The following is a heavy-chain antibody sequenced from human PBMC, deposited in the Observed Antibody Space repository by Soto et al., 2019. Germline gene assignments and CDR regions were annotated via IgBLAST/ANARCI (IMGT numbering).Heavy chain of an antibody. CDR3: AKSINSELHYYYGMDV. J-gene: IGHJ6*02. Sequence: GGSLRLSCAASGFTFSSYGMHWVRQAPGKGLEWVAVISYDGSNKYYADSVKGRFTISRDNSKNTLYLQMNSLRAEDTAVYYCAKSINSELHYYYGMDVWGQGTTVTVSS. D-gene: IGHD1-26*01. CDR2: ISYDGSNK. CDR1: GFTFSSYG. V-gene: IGHV3-30*18.